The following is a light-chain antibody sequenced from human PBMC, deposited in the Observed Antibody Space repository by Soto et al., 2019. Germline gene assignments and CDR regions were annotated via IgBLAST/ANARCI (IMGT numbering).Light chain of an antibody. CDR3: SSYTRTSSYV. CDR1: SSDIGNYDY. CDR2: EVS. J-gene: IGLJ1*01. V-gene: IGLV2-14*01. Sequence: QSALTQPASVSGSPGQSITISCTGTSSDIGNYDYVSWYQQHPGKAPKLLISEVSNRPSGVSYRFSGSKSGTTASLTISGLQAEDEADYYCSSYTRTSSYVFGGGTTLTVL.